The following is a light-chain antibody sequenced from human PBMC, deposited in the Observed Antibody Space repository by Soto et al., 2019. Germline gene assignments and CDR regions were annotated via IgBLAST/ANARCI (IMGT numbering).Light chain of an antibody. CDR1: QNIDMY. V-gene: IGKV1-39*01. CDR2: GAS. J-gene: IGKJ1*01. Sequence: DIHMTQSPSSLSASVGDTVTITCRASQNIDMYLNWYQQKPGKAPRVLISGASNLQSGVPSRSSGSGSGTDFTLTISSLQSEDFASYFCQHTFNSPPWTFGQGTKVEVK. CDR3: QHTFNSPPWT.